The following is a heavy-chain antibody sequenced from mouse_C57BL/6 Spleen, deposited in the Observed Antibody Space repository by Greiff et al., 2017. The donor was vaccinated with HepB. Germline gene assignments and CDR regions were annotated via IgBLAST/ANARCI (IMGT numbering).Heavy chain of an antibody. CDR3: ARSSYYGSSYYFDY. Sequence: QVQLQQPGAELVRPGSSVKLSCKASGYTFTSYWMDWVKQRPGQGLEWIGNIYPSDSETHYNQKFKDKATLTVDKSSSTAYMQLSSLTSEDSAVYSCARSSYYGSSYYFDYWGQGTTLTVSS. D-gene: IGHD1-1*01. CDR2: IYPSDSET. J-gene: IGHJ2*01. CDR1: GYTFTSYW. V-gene: IGHV1-61*01.